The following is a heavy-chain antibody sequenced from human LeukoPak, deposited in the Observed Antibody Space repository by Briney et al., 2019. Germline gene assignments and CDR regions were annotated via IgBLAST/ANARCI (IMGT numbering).Heavy chain of an antibody. CDR1: GYTFSGSY. J-gene: IGHJ6*03. V-gene: IGHV1-2*06. D-gene: IGHD2-8*01. CDR2: INLNSGDT. CDR3: ARSAEHCNNGVCFTDYYMDV. Sequence: ASVKVSCKTSGYTFSGSYINWVRQAPGQGLEWMGRINLNSGDTNYAQNFHGRVTMTRDTSITTAYMELSSLTSDDTAVYFCARSAEHCNNGVCFTDYYMDVWGKGTTVTVSS.